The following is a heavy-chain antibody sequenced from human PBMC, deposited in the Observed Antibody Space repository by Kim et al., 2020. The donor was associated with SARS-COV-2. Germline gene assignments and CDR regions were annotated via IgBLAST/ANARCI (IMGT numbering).Heavy chain of an antibody. CDR2: IYYSGST. J-gene: IGHJ6*02. CDR1: GGSISSGGYY. V-gene: IGHV4-31*03. CDR3: AADPRKNPVPLGYYYYYVMAV. Sequence: SETLSLTCTVSGGSISSGGYYWSWIRQHPGKGLEWIGYIYYSGSTYYNPSLKSRVTISVDTSKNQFSLKLSSVTAADTAVYYCAADPRKNPVPLGYYYYYVMAVWGQGTTVTVSS.